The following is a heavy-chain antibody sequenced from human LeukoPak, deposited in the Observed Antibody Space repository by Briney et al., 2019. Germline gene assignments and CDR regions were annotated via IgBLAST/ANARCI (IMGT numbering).Heavy chain of an antibody. D-gene: IGHD2-2*01. CDR2: IKQDGSEK. Sequence: GGSLRLSCAASGFTFSSYWMSWVRQAPGKGLEWVANIKQDGSEKYYVDSVKGRFTTSRDNAKNSLYLQMNSLRAEDTAVYYCAREDIVVVPAANWDDDYYYYGMDVWGQGTTVTVSS. J-gene: IGHJ6*02. CDR1: GFTFSSYW. V-gene: IGHV3-7*01. CDR3: AREDIVVVPAANWDDDYYYYGMDV.